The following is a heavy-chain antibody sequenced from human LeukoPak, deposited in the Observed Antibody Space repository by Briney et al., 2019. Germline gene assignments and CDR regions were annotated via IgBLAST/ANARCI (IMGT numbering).Heavy chain of an antibody. CDR3: ARGHYYDSSGYYTPGDFDY. CDR1: GGSFSGYY. CDR2: INHSGSA. J-gene: IGHJ4*02. Sequence: SETLSLTCAVYGGSFSGYYWSWLRQPPGKGLEWIGEINHSGSANYNPSLKSRVTISVDTSKNQFSLKLSSVTAADTAVYCCARGHYYDSSGYYTPGDFDYWGQGTLVTVSS. V-gene: IGHV4-34*01. D-gene: IGHD3-22*01.